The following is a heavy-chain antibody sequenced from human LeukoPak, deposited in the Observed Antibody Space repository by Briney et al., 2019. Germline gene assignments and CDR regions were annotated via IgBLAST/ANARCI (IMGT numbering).Heavy chain of an antibody. Sequence: PSETLSLTCTVSGGSISSSSYYWGWIRQPPGKGLEWIGSIYYSGSTYYNPSLKSRVTISVDTSKNQFSLKRSSVTAADTAVYYCARHSGPYGSSWFDHWGQGTLVTVSS. CDR1: GGSISSSSYY. D-gene: IGHD6-13*01. V-gene: IGHV4-39*01. J-gene: IGHJ5*02. CDR2: IYYSGST. CDR3: ARHSGPYGSSWFDH.